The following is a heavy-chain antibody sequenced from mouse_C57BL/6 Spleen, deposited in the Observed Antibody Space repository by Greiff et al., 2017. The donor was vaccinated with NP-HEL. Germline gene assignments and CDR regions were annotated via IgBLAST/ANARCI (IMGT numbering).Heavy chain of an antibody. CDR3: ARRGGSAQAGFDY. Sequence: VQLQQPGAELVKPGASVKLSCKASGYTFTSYWMHWVKQRPGQGLEWIGEIDPSDSYTNYNQKFKGKSTLTVDKSSSTAYMQLSSLTSEDSAVYYCARRGGSAQAGFDYWGQGTLVTVSA. CDR2: IDPSDSYT. J-gene: IGHJ3*01. V-gene: IGHV1-69*01. D-gene: IGHD3-2*02. CDR1: GYTFTSYW.